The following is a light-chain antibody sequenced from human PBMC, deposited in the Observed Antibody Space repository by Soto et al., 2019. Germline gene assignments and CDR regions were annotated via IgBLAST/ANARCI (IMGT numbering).Light chain of an antibody. J-gene: IGKJ3*01. Sequence: DIQMTQSATTLSASVGERVSITCRASQSISNWLAWYQQKPGKAPKLLIYDASSLESGVPSRFSGSGSGTEFTLTISSLQPDDFATYYCQQYNSYSRTFGPGTKVDIK. V-gene: IGKV1-5*01. CDR2: DAS. CDR3: QQYNSYSRT. CDR1: QSISNW.